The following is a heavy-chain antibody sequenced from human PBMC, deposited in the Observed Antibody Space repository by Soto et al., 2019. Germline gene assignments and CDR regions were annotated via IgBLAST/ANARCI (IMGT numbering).Heavy chain of an antibody. Sequence: SETLSLTCTASGGSISSYYWSWIRQPPGKGLEWIGYIYYSGSTNYNPSLKSRVTISVDTSKNQFSLKLSSVTAADTAVYYCARPWGTTFDYWGQGTLVTVS. CDR3: ARPWGTTFDY. D-gene: IGHD3-16*01. CDR2: IYYSGST. J-gene: IGHJ4*02. V-gene: IGHV4-59*08. CDR1: GGSISSYY.